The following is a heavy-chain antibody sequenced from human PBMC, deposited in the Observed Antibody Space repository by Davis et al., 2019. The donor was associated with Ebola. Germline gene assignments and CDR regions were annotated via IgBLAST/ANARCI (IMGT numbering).Heavy chain of an antibody. V-gene: IGHV3-30-3*01. D-gene: IGHD2-21*02. CDR2: ISYDGTNK. J-gene: IGHJ4*02. CDR1: GFSFSDYA. CDR3: ARGGTVVVTAIRDFDY. Sequence: GGSLRLSCAASGFSFSDYAMHWVRQAPGKGLEWVATISYDGTNKYYADSVKGRFTISRDNSKNTLYLQMNSLRAEDTAVYYCARGGTVVVTAIRDFDYWGQGTLVTVSS.